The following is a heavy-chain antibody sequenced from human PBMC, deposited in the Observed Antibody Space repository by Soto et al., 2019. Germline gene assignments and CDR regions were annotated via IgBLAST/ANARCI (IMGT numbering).Heavy chain of an antibody. CDR3: ARAQKWRQLSLNVFDL. V-gene: IGHV3-74*01. CDR2: ITGAGDGT. J-gene: IGHJ3*01. Sequence: EVQLVESGGGLVQPGGSLRLSCVASGFTIENSVMHWVRQTTGKGLMSVSRITGAGDGTLYVDSVQGRFTISRDNAKNTAYLHMTGLRVEETAVYYCARAQKWRQLSLNVFDLWGQGTTVTVSS. D-gene: IGHD5-18*01. CDR1: GFTIENSV.